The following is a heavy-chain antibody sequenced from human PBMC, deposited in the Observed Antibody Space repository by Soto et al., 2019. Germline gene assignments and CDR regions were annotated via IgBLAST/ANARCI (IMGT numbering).Heavy chain of an antibody. V-gene: IGHV3-11*01. Sequence: QVQLVESGGGLVKPGGSLRLSCAASGFTFSHYYMTWIRQAPGKGLEWVSYMSGSGSNIYYADSVRGRFTISRDNTKNSLSLQMNSLRAEDTAVYFCAREVRGFCTGPRCYGFDYWGQGARVPVSS. J-gene: IGHJ4*02. CDR1: GFTFSHYY. D-gene: IGHD2-15*01. CDR3: AREVRGFCTGPRCYGFDY. CDR2: MSGSGSNI.